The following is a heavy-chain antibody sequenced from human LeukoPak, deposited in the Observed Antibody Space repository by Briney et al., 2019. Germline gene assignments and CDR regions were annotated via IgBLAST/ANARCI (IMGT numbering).Heavy chain of an antibody. CDR3: ASEHYDSSGYYSGREDY. D-gene: IGHD3-22*01. CDR1: GFAFSSYA. Sequence: GGSLRLSCAASGFAFSSYAMHWVRQAPGKGLEWVAVISYDGSNKYYADSVKGRFTISRDNSKNTLYLQMNSLRAEDTAVYYCASEHYDSSGYYSGREDYWGQGTLVTVSS. V-gene: IGHV3-30-3*01. CDR2: ISYDGSNK. J-gene: IGHJ4*02.